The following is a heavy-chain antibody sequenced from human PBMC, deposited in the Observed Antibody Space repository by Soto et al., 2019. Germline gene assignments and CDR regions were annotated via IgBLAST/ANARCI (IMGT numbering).Heavy chain of an antibody. CDR2: ISSNGGST. V-gene: IGHV3-64D*06. J-gene: IGHJ4*02. CDR1: GSTFSSYA. Sequence: PGGSLRLSCSASGSTFSSYAMHWVRQAPGKGLEYVSAISSNGGSTYYADSVKGRFTISRDNSKNTLYLQMSSLRAEDTAVYYCVKDQGGYSGYVFDYWGQGTLVTVSS. CDR3: VKDQGGYSGYVFDY. D-gene: IGHD5-12*01.